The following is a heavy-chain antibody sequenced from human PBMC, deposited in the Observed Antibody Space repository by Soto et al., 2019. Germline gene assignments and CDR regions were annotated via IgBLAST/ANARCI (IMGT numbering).Heavy chain of an antibody. CDR1: GGTIRSHDW. D-gene: IGHD6-19*01. CDR2: IFQSGST. CDR3: ARGRGRYSSGWSWFDP. J-gene: IGHJ5*02. Sequence: SETLSLTCGVSGGTIRSHDWWTWVRQPPGKGLEWIGEIFQSGSTNYTPSLESRVSISVDKSKNQFSLTLTSVTAADTAVYFCARGRGRYSSGWSWFDPWGQGILVTVSS. V-gene: IGHV4-4*02.